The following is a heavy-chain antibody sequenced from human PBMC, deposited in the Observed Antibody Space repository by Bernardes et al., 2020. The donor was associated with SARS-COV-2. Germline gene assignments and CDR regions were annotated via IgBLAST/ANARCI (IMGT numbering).Heavy chain of an antibody. D-gene: IGHD3-22*01. V-gene: IGHV1-18*01. J-gene: IGHJ6*02. CDR3: ARDSYYYDSRYYYYGMDV. CDR2: ISAYNGNT. CDR1: GYTFTSYG. Sequence: ASVKVSCKASGYTFTSYGISWVRQAPGQGLEWMGWISAYNGNTNYAQKLQGRVTMTTDTSTSTAYMELRSLRSDDTAVYYCARDSYYYDSRYYYYGMDVWGQGTTVTVSS.